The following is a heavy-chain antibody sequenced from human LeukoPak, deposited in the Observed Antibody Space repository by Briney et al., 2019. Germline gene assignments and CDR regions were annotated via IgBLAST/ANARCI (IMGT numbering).Heavy chain of an antibody. V-gene: IGHV4-59*08. D-gene: IGHD3-22*01. J-gene: IGHJ4*02. CDR1: GDSISRYY. CDR3: ARGSSGYYDEHDC. Sequence: SETLSLTCTVSGDSISRYYWSWIRQPPGKGLEWIAYIYDSGSTKYNPSLKSRVTISVDTSKNQVSLKLSSVIAADTAVYYCARGSSGYYDEHDCWGQGTLVTVSS. CDR2: IYDSGST.